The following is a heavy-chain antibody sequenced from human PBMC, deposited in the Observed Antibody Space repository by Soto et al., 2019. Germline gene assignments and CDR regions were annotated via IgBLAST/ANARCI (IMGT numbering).Heavy chain of an antibody. D-gene: IGHD5-12*01. CDR1: GFTFSSYG. V-gene: IGHV3-30*18. J-gene: IGHJ3*02. Sequence: QVQLVESGGGVVQPGRSLRLSCAASGFTFSSYGMHWVRQAPGKGLEWVAVISYDGSNKYYADSVKGRFTISRDNSKNTLYLQMNSLRAEDTAVYYCAKAIRGLQLRGDAFDIGGQGTMVTVSS. CDR2: ISYDGSNK. CDR3: AKAIRGLQLRGDAFDI.